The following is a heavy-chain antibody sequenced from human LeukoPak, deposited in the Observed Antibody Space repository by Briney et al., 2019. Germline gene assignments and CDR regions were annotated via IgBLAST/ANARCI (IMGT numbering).Heavy chain of an antibody. J-gene: IGHJ4*02. D-gene: IGHD3-22*01. V-gene: IGHV4-38-2*02. Sequence: SETLSLTCNVSGFSLTIGYFWGWIRQPPGKGLEWIGSIFHSGSTYFNPSLKSRVTISVDKSKNQFSLKLSSVTAADTAVYYCATRGYYYDSSGYLDYWGQGTLVTVSS. CDR1: GFSLTIGYF. CDR2: IFHSGST. CDR3: ATRGYYYDSSGYLDY.